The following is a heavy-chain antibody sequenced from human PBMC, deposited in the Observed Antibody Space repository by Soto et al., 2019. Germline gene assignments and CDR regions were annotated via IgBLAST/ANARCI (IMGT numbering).Heavy chain of an antibody. V-gene: IGHV4-34*01. CDR3: ASMYSSSWYTWFDP. CDR1: GGSFSGYY. D-gene: IGHD6-13*01. J-gene: IGHJ5*02. Sequence: SQTLSLTCAVYGGSFSGYYWSWIRQPPGKGLEWIGEINHSGSTNYNPSLKSRVTISVDTSKNQFSLKLSSVTAADTAVYYCASMYSSSWYTWFDPWGQGTLVTVSS. CDR2: INHSGST.